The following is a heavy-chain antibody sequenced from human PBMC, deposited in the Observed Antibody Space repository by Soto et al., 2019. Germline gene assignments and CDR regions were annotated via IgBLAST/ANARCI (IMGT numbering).Heavy chain of an antibody. Sequence: ASVKVSCKASGYTFTSYYMHWVRQAPGQGLEWMGIINPSGGSTTYAQKFQGRVTMTRDTSTSTVYMELSSLRSEATAVYYCATVYCSGGSCYGIDYWGQGTLVTVSS. CDR1: GYTFTSYY. D-gene: IGHD2-15*01. CDR3: ATVYCSGGSCYGIDY. V-gene: IGHV1-46*01. J-gene: IGHJ4*02. CDR2: INPSGGST.